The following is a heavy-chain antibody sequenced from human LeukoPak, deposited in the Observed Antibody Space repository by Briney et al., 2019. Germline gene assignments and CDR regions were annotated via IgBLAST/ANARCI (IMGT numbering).Heavy chain of an antibody. V-gene: IGHV4-30-4*08. D-gene: IGHD6-13*01. CDR2: SYYSGST. CDR1: GGSISSGDYY. J-gene: IGHJ4*02. CDR3: ARGDLYSSSWYN. Sequence: SETLSLTCTVAGGSISSGDYYWSWIRQPPGNGLEWIGYSYYSGSTYYNPSLKSRVTISVDTSKNQFSLKLSSVTAADTAVYYCARGDLYSSSWYNWGQGTLVTVSS.